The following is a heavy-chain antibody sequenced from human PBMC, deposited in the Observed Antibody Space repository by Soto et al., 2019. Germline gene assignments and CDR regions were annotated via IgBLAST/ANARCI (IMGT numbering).Heavy chain of an antibody. Sequence: SETLSLTCTVSGGSFSGYFWTWIRQPPGKGLEWLAEINHSGITNYNPSVESRASMSVDTSKNQFSLRLYSVTAADTAVYYCVRGPYNYNSRYFDYWGQGTLVTVSS. V-gene: IGHV4-34*01. CDR3: VRGPYNYNSRYFDY. CDR2: INHSGIT. J-gene: IGHJ4*02. CDR1: GGSFSGYF. D-gene: IGHD1-1*01.